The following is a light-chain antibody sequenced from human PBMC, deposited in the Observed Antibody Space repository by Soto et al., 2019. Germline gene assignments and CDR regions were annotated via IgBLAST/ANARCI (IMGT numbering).Light chain of an antibody. J-gene: IGKJ4*01. V-gene: IGKV1-5*03. Sequence: DIQMTQSPSTLSASVGDRVTITCRASQSISNWLAWYQQKPGKAPNLLIYKASSLQSGIPSRFSGSRSETEFTLTISNLQPDDFATYYCQQYKTYSEVTFGGGTKVEIK. CDR3: QQYKTYSEVT. CDR2: KAS. CDR1: QSISNW.